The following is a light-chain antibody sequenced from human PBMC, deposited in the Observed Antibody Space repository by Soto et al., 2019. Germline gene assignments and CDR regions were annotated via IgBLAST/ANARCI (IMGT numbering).Light chain of an antibody. CDR1: QSVSSN. J-gene: IGKJ4*01. CDR2: GAS. V-gene: IGKV3-15*01. Sequence: EIVMTQSPATLSVSPGERATLASRASQSVSSNLAWYQQKPGQAPRLLIYGASTRATGIPARFSGSGSATEFTLTISSLKSEDFAAYYCQQYNNWPPLTLGGGTKVELK. CDR3: QQYNNWPPLT.